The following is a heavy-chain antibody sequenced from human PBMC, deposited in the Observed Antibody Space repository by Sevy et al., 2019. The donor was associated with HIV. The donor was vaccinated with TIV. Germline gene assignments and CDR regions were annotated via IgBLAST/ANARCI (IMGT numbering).Heavy chain of an antibody. J-gene: IGHJ5*02. V-gene: IGHV3-74*01. CDR2: INSDGSST. Sequence: GGSLRLSCAASGFTFSSYWMHWVRQAPGKGLVWVSRINSDGSSTSYADSVKGRFTISRDNAKNTLYLQMNSLSAEDTAVYYCARERRITMVQGVIFRAGWFDPWGQGTLVTVSS. CDR3: ARERRITMVQGVIFRAGWFDP. CDR1: GFTFSSYW. D-gene: IGHD3-10*01.